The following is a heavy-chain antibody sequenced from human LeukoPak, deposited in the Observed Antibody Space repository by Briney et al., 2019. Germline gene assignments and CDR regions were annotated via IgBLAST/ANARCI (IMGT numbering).Heavy chain of an antibody. J-gene: IGHJ3*02. CDR3: ARQTDYYVSSGYYIDAFEI. V-gene: IGHV4-39*01. D-gene: IGHD3-22*01. Sequence: PSETLSLTCTVSGGAISSSSYYWGWIRQPPGKGLEWIGSIYYSGSTYYNPSLKSRVTISVDPSKNQFSLKLRSVTAADTAVYYCARQTDYYVSSGYYIDAFEIWGQGTMVTVSS. CDR1: GGAISSSSYY. CDR2: IYYSGST.